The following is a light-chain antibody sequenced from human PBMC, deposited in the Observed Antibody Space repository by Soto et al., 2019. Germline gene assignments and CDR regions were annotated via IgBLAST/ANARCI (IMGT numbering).Light chain of an antibody. CDR1: QSVLYSSNNKNY. J-gene: IGKJ2*01. V-gene: IGKV4-1*01. Sequence: DIVMTQSPDSLAVSLGERATINCKSSQSVLYSSNNKNYLAWYRQKPGQPPKLLIYWASIRESGVPDRISGSGSGTDFTLTISSLQAEAVAVYYCQQYYSTPPYTFGQGTKLEIK. CDR2: WAS. CDR3: QQYYSTPPYT.